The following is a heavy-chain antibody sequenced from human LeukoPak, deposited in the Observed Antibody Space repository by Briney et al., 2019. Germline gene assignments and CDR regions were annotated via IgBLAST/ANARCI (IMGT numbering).Heavy chain of an antibody. Sequence: GGSLRLSCAASGFTFSSYSMNWVRQAPGKGLEWVSYISSSSSTIYYADSVKGRFTISRDNSKNTLFPQMNSLRAEDTAIYYCAKGSYWSTYLGFDPWGQGTLVTVSS. CDR2: ISSSSSTI. D-gene: IGHD5-18*01. J-gene: IGHJ5*02. CDR1: GFTFSSYS. V-gene: IGHV3-48*01. CDR3: AKGSYWSTYLGFDP.